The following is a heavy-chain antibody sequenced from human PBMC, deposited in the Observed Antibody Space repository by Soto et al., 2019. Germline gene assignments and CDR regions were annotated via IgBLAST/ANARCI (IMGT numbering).Heavy chain of an antibody. Sequence: PSETLTLTCTVSGRSVSSGSSYWICIGQPPWQRLEWIGYIYYSGSTNYNPSLKSRVTISVDTSKNQFSLKLSSVTAADTAVYYCARYVWGSYRSADYYGMDVWGQGTTVTVSS. CDR1: GRSVSSGSSY. CDR2: IYYSGST. D-gene: IGHD3-16*02. CDR3: ARYVWGSYRSADYYGMDV. V-gene: IGHV4-61*01. J-gene: IGHJ6*02.